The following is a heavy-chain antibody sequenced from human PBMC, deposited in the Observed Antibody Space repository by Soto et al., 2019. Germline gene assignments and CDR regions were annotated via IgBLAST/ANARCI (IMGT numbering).Heavy chain of an antibody. CDR2: IWYDGSNK. J-gene: IGHJ6*02. Sequence: VGSLRLSCAASGFTFSSYGMHWVRQAPGKGLEWVAVIWYDGSNKYYADSVKGRFTISRDNSKNTLYLQMNSLRAEDTAVYYCARGPRVTIFGVVTTRYYYYYGMDVWGQGTTVTVS. D-gene: IGHD3-3*01. CDR1: GFTFSSYG. CDR3: ARGPRVTIFGVVTTRYYYYYGMDV. V-gene: IGHV3-33*01.